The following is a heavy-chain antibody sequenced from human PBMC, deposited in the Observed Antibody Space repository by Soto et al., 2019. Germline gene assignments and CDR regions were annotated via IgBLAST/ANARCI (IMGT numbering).Heavy chain of an antibody. Sequence: GGSLRLSCAASGFTFDDYAMHWVRQAPGKGLEWVSGISWNSGSIGYADSVKGRFTISRDNAKNSLYLQMNSLRAEDTALYYCAKDIGESSPFGPWGQGTLVTVSS. CDR2: ISWNSGSI. CDR3: AKDIGESSPFGP. CDR1: GFTFDDYA. V-gene: IGHV3-9*01. J-gene: IGHJ5*02.